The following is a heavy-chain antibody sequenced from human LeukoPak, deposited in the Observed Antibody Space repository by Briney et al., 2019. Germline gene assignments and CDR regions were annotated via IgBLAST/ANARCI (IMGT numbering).Heavy chain of an antibody. V-gene: IGHV3-21*01. Sequence: GGSLRLSCVASGYTFSSYSINWVRQAPGKGLEWVSSISVRSNYIYYADSVRGRFSISRDDARDSLYLQMNSLRAEDTAVYYCVRLRRNSDTSGFYYYYDFWGQGILVTVSS. CDR3: VRLRRNSDTSGFYYYYDF. CDR2: ISVRSNYI. CDR1: GYTFSSYS. J-gene: IGHJ4*02. D-gene: IGHD3-22*01.